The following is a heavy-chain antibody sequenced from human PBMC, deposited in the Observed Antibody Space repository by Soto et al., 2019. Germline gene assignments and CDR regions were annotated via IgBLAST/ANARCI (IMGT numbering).Heavy chain of an antibody. CDR3: VRDKAPYSSGWHNRHFDY. CDR2: ISYDGSNK. J-gene: IGHJ4*02. Sequence: QVQLVESGGGVVQPGRSLRLSCAASGFTFSSYAMHWVRQAPGKGLAGVAVISYDGSNKYYADSEKGRFTISRDNSKTLYLQMNSLRAEDTAVYYCVRDKAPYSSGWHNRHFDYWGQGTLVTVSS. V-gene: IGHV3-30-3*01. D-gene: IGHD6-19*01. CDR1: GFTFSSYA.